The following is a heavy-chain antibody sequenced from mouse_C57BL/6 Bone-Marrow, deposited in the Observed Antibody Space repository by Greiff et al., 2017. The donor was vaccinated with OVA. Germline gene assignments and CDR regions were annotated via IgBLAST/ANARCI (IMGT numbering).Heavy chain of an antibody. CDR1: GFTFSSYA. J-gene: IGHJ3*01. Sequence: EVQLQESGEGLVKPGGSLKLSCAASGFTFSSYAMSWVRQTPEKRLEWVAYISSGGDYIYYADTVKGRFTISRDNARNTLYLQMSSLKSEDTAMYYCTRDDIYDGYYWFAYWGQGTLVTVSA. CDR2: ISSGGDYI. D-gene: IGHD2-3*01. CDR3: TRDDIYDGYYWFAY. V-gene: IGHV5-9-1*02.